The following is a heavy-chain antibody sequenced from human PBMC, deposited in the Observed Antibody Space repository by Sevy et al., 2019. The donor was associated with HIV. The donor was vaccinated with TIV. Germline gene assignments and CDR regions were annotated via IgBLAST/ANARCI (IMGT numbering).Heavy chain of an antibody. CDR1: GYTFTSYY. Sequence: ASVKVSCKASGYTFTSYYMHWVRQAPGQGLEWMGIINPSVGSTSYAQKFQGRVTMTRDTSTSTVYMGLSSLRSEDTAVYYGARDTKYQLLNVWGQGTLVTVSS. CDR3: ARDTKYQLLNV. CDR2: INPSVGST. J-gene: IGHJ4*02. D-gene: IGHD2-2*01. V-gene: IGHV1-46*01.